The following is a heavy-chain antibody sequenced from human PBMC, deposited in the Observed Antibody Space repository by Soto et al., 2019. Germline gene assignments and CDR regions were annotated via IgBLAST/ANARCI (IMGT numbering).Heavy chain of an antibody. CDR3: AREPARGINAFDI. J-gene: IGHJ3*02. CDR2: IYYSGST. Sequence: SETLSLTCTVSGGSISSDYWSWIRQPPGKGLEWIGYIYYSGSTNYNPALKSRVSISVDMSKNQFYLKLSSVTAADTAVYYCAREPARGINAFDIWGQGTMVTVSS. CDR1: GGSISSDY. D-gene: IGHD3-10*01. V-gene: IGHV4-59*01.